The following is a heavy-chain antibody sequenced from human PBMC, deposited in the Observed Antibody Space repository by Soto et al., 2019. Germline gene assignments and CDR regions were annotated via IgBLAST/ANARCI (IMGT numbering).Heavy chain of an antibody. CDR2: IYYSGST. D-gene: IGHD2-2*01. CDR3: AGYAPPIDY. CDR1: GGSISSSSYY. J-gene: IGHJ4*02. V-gene: IGHV4-39*01. Sequence: SETLSLTCTVSGGSISSSSYYWGWIRQPPGKGLEWIGSIYYSGSTYYNPSLKSRVTISVDTSKNQFSLKLSSVTAADTAVYYCAGYAPPIDYWGQGTLVTVSS.